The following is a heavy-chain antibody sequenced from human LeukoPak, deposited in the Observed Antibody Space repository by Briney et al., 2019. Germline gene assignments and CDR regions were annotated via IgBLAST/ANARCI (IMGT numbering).Heavy chain of an antibody. J-gene: IGHJ6*02. Sequence: SVKVSCKASGGTFSIYAISWVRQAPGQGLEWMGGIIPIFGTANYAQKFQGRVTITADESTSTAYMELSSLRSEDTAVYYCARVTVEMASPYYYYGMDVWGQGTTVTVSS. V-gene: IGHV1-69*13. CDR2: IIPIFGTA. CDR1: GGTFSIYA. D-gene: IGHD5-24*01. CDR3: ARVTVEMASPYYYYGMDV.